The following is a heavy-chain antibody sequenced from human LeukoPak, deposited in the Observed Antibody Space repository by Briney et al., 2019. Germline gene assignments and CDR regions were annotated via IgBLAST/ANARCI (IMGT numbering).Heavy chain of an antibody. CDR2: IYYSGST. CDR3: ARDRATALFDY. V-gene: IGHV4-59*01. D-gene: IGHD3-10*01. J-gene: IGHJ4*02. CDR1: GGSISSYY. Sequence: SETLSLTCTVSGGSISSYYWSWIRQPPGKGLEWIGYIYYSGSTNYNPSLMSRVTISVDTSKNQFSLKLSSVTAADTAVYYCARDRATALFDYWGQGTLVTVSS.